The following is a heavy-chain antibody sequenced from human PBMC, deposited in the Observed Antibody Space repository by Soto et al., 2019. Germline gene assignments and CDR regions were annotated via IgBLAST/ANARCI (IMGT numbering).Heavy chain of an antibody. D-gene: IGHD2-15*01. V-gene: IGHV1-69*10. CDR1: GGTFSSYA. CDR3: ARDNGGSDAFDI. CDR2: IIPILGIA. J-gene: IGHJ3*02. Sequence: ASVKVSCKASGGTFSSYAISWVRQAPGQGLEWMGGIIPILGIANYAQKFQGRVTITADKSTSTAYMELSSLRSEDTAVYYCARDNGGSDAFDIWGQGTMVTFSS.